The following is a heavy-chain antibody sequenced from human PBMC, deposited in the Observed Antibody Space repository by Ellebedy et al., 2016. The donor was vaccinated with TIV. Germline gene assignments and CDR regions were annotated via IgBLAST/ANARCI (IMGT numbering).Heavy chain of an antibody. J-gene: IGHJ6*02. V-gene: IGHV3-33*08. D-gene: IGHD2-2*01. CDR3: ARDQKVVLAGYYYYYGMDV. CDR2: IWYDGSNK. Sequence: GGSLRLSCAASGFSFRDYGMHWVRQPPGKGLEWVAVIWYDGSNKYYADSVKGRFTISRDNSKNTLYLQMNSLRAEDTAVYYCARDQKVVLAGYYYYYGMDVWGQGTTVTVSS. CDR1: GFSFRDYG.